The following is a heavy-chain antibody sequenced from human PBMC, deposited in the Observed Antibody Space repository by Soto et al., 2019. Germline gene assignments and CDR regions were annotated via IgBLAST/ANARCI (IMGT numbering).Heavy chain of an antibody. J-gene: IGHJ3*02. CDR1: GGYIGSGGYY. D-gene: IGHD3-10*01. V-gene: IGHV4-31*03. CDR3: ARGGYYYYGSGSSAFDI. Sequence: SETLSLTCTVSGGYIGSGGYYWSWIRQHPGKGLEWIGYIYYSGSTYYNPSLKSRVTISVDTSKNQFSLKLSSVTAADTAVYYCARGGYYYYGSGSSAFDIWGQGTMVTVSS. CDR2: IYYSGST.